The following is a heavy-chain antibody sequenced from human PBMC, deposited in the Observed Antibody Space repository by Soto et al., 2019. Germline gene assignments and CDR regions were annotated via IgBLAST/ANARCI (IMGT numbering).Heavy chain of an antibody. V-gene: IGHV3-30*03. CDR2: ISRDGRTK. CDR1: GFTVSSYG. CDR3: TGEVASGY. J-gene: IGHJ4*02. D-gene: IGHD2-8*02. Sequence: QVQLVESGGGVVQRGRSLRLSCAVSGFTVSSYGMHWVRQAPGKGLEWVAVISRDGRTKFYADSVEGRFTISKDSSRNTLFLEMDSLRSDDMAVYYCTGEVASGYWGQGTLVTVSS.